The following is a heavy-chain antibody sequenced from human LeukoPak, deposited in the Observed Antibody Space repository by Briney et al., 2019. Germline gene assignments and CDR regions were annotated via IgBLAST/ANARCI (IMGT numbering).Heavy chain of an antibody. CDR3: AREYYYDSSGPSDY. Sequence: GASVKVPCKASGGTFSSYAISWVRQAPGQGLEWMGRIIPILGIANYAQKFQGRVTITADKSTSTAYMELSSLRSEDTAVYYCAREYYYDSSGPSDYWGQGTLVTVSS. CDR1: GGTFSSYA. J-gene: IGHJ4*02. V-gene: IGHV1-69*04. CDR2: IIPILGIA. D-gene: IGHD3-22*01.